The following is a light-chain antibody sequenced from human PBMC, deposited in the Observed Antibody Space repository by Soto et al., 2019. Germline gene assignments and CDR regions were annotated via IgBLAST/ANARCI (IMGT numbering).Light chain of an antibody. Sequence: DIQITQSPSTLSASVLYRVTITCLASHSISSWLAWYQHKPGKAPKVLIYAASSLQSGVPSRFSGSGSGTDFTLTISSLQPEDSATYYCQQSNSFSLTFGGGTKVDI. J-gene: IGKJ4*01. CDR2: AAS. CDR1: HSISSW. CDR3: QQSNSFSLT. V-gene: IGKV1-12*01.